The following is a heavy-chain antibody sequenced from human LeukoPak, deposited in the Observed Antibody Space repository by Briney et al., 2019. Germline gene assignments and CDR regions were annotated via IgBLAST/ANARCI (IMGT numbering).Heavy chain of an antibody. V-gene: IGHV3-33*06. CDR1: GFTFSSYG. J-gene: IGHJ4*02. Sequence: PGGSLRLSCAASGFTFSSYGMHWVRQAPGKGLEWVAVIWYDGSNKYYADSVKGRFTISRDNSRDTLYLQMNSLRADDTAVYYCAKLGMVRGEGYWGQGTLVTVST. CDR3: AKLGMVRGEGY. D-gene: IGHD3-10*01. CDR2: IWYDGSNK.